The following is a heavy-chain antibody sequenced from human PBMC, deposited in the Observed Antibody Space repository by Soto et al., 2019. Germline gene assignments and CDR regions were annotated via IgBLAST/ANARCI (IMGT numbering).Heavy chain of an antibody. CDR1: GFTVSSHY. V-gene: IGHV3-66*01. J-gene: IGHJ4*02. Sequence: PGGSLRLSCAASGFTVSSHYMSWVLQAPGKGLEWVSVIYSGDNTYYADSVKGRFTISRDNSKNTLYLQMNSLRDEDTAVYYCERTRPYSGGWYEFDYWGQGTLVTVSS. CDR3: ERTRPYSGGWYEFDY. D-gene: IGHD6-19*01. CDR2: IYSGDNT.